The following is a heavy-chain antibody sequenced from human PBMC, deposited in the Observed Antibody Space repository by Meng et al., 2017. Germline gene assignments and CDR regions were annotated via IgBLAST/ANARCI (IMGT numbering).Heavy chain of an antibody. V-gene: IGHV1-69*06. CDR2: IIPIFGTA. J-gene: IGHJ5*02. CDR3: AVVYYDFWSGYYKERWFDP. CDR1: GGTFSSYA. Sequence: VKVSCKASGGTFSSYAISWVRQAPGQGLEWMGGIIPIFGTANYAQKFQGRVTITADKSTSTAYMELSSLRSEDTAVYYCAVVYYDFWSGYYKERWFDPWGQGTLVTVSS. D-gene: IGHD3-3*01.